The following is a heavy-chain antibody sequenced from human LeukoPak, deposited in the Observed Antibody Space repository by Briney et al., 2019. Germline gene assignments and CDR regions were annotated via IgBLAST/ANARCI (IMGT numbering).Heavy chain of an antibody. CDR1: AFTFSSYG. V-gene: IGHV3-66*01. CDR2: IYSGGST. J-gene: IGHJ4*02. CDR3: ARERGHLDY. Sequence: PGRSLRLSCAASAFTFSSYGMHWVRQAPGKGLEWVSVIYSGGSTYYADSVKGRFTISRDNSKNTLYLQMNSLRAEDTAVYYCARERGHLDYWGQGTLVTVSS. D-gene: IGHD6-25*01.